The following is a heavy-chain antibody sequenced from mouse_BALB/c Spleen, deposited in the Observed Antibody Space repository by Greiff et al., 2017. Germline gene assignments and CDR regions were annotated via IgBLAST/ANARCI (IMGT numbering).Heavy chain of an antibody. CDR1: GFTFSSFG. CDR2: ISSGSSTI. J-gene: IGHJ4*01. V-gene: IGHV5-17*02. Sequence: EVQLVESGGGLVQPGGSRKLSCAASGFTFSSFGMHWVRQAPEKGLEWVAYISSGSSTIYYADTVKGRFTISRDNPKNTLFLQMTSLRSEDTAMYYCARLGYVDAMDYWGQGTSVTVSS. CDR3: ARLGYVDAMDY. D-gene: IGHD3-2*02.